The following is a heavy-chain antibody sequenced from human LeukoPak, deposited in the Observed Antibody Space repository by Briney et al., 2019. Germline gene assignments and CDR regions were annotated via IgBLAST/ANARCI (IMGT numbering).Heavy chain of an antibody. CDR2: ISAYNGNT. D-gene: IGHD7-27*01. J-gene: IGHJ6*02. Sequence: ASVKVSCKASGYTFTSYGIGWVRQAPGQGLEWMGWISAYNGNTNYAQKLQGRVTMTTDTSTSTAYMELRSLRSDDTAVYYCASGDIPPRSYYYYGMDVWGQGTTVTVSS. CDR1: GYTFTSYG. CDR3: ASGDIPPRSYYYYGMDV. V-gene: IGHV1-18*01.